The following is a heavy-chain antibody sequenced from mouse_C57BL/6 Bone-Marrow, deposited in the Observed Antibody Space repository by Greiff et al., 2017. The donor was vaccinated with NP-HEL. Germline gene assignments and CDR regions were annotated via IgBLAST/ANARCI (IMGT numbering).Heavy chain of an antibody. CDR2: ISDGGSYT. CDR3: ARDQGVYYGLAD. J-gene: IGHJ3*01. CDR1: GFTFSSYA. V-gene: IGHV5-4*01. Sequence: EVQLVESGGGLVKPGGSLKLSCAASGFTFSSYAMSWVRQTPEKRLEWVATISDGGSYTYYPDNVKGRFTISRDNAKNNLCLQMSHLKSEDTAMYYCARDQGVYYGLADWGQGTLVTVSA. D-gene: IGHD2-1*01.